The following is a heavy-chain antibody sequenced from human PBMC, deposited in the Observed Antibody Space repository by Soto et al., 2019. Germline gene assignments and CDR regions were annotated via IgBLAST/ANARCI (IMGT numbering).Heavy chain of an antibody. J-gene: IGHJ4*02. D-gene: IGHD3-9*01. CDR2: ISWNSGSI. CDR1: GFTFDDYA. V-gene: IGHV3-9*01. Sequence: GGSLRLSCAASGFTFDDYAMHWVRQAPGKGLEWVSGISWNSGSIGYADSVKGRFTISRDNAKNSLYLQMNSLRAEDTALYYCAKDSGSDILTGYSNPHFDYWGQGTLVTVSS. CDR3: AKDSGSDILTGYSNPHFDY.